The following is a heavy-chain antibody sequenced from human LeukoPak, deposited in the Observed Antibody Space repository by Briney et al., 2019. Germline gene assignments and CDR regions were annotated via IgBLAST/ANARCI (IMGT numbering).Heavy chain of an antibody. J-gene: IGHJ6*02. Sequence: SQTLSLTCAISGDGVSSNSAAWNWIRQSPSRGLEWLGRTYYRSKWYNDYAVSVKSRITINPDTSKNQFSLQLNSVTPEDTAVYYCARVEYDSSGYYYYGMDVWGQGTTVTVSS. CDR2: TYYRSKWYN. CDR3: ARVEYDSSGYYYYGMDV. V-gene: IGHV6-1*01. D-gene: IGHD3-22*01. CDR1: GDGVSSNSAA.